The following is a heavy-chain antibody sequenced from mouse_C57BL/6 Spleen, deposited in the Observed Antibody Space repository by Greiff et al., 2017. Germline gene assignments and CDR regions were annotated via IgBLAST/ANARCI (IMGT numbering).Heavy chain of an antibody. Sequence: EVKLMESGGGLVQPGGSLSLSCAASGFTFTDYYMSWVRQPPGKALEWLGFIRNKANGYTTEYSASVKGRFTISRDNSQSILYLQMNALRAEDSATYYCARLFGYYAYYAMDYWGQGTSVTVSS. CDR1: GFTFTDYY. V-gene: IGHV7-3*01. D-gene: IGHD2-3*01. CDR3: ARLFGYYAYYAMDY. J-gene: IGHJ4*01. CDR2: IRNKANGYTT.